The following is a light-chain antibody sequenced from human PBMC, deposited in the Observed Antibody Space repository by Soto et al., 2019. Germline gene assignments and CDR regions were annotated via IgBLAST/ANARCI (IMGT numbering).Light chain of an antibody. CDR3: LQDYSYPWT. CDR2: KAS. J-gene: IGKJ1*01. CDR1: QSISTW. V-gene: IGKV1-5*03. Sequence: DIQMTQSPSALSASVGDRVNITCRASQSISTWLAWYQQKPGEAPKLLMYKASSLDSGVPSRFSGSGSGTEFTLTISSLQPEDIATYFCLQDYSYPWTLGQGTKVDIK.